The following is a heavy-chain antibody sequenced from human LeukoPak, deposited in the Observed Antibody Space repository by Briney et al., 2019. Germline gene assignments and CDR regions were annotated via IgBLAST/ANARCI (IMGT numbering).Heavy chain of an antibody. D-gene: IGHD6-13*01. V-gene: IGHV3-15*01. CDR2: IKSKTDGGTT. CDR1: GITISNTW. CDR3: TTGLRAADTH. Sequence: PGGSLRLSCAASGITISNTWRSWLRQAPGKGLEWVGRIKSKTDGGTTDYAAPVKGRFTISRDDSKNTLYLQMNSLKTEDTAVYCFTTGLRAADTHWGLGTLVTVSS. J-gene: IGHJ4*02.